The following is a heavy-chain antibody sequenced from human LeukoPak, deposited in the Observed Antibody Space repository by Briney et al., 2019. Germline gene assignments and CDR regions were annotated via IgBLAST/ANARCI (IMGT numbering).Heavy chain of an antibody. D-gene: IGHD1-26*01. J-gene: IGHJ4*02. Sequence: ASVKVSCKVSGYSLTEISKYWVRQAPGKGLEWMGGFDLEDGDGETFYGQKFEGRLTMTEDTSTDTVYMELSSLTPDDTAVYYCAVGDPYQLHKEWGQGTLVTVSS. V-gene: IGHV1-24*01. CDR3: AVGDPYQLHKE. CDR1: GYSLTEIS. CDR2: FDLEDGDGET.